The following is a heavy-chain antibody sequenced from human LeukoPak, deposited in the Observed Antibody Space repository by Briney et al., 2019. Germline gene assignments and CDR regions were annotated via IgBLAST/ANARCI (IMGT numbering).Heavy chain of an antibody. CDR1: GGTFSRYA. J-gene: IGHJ5*02. V-gene: IGHV1-69*06. D-gene: IGHD3-22*01. CDR2: IIPIFGTA. Sequence: SVKVSCKASGGTFSRYAISWVRLAPGQGLEWMGRIIPIFGTANYAQKFQGRFTITADKSTSTAYMELSSLRSEDTAVYYFARSYYYDSSCYYWFDPWGQGTLVTVSS. CDR3: ARSYYYDSSCYYWFDP.